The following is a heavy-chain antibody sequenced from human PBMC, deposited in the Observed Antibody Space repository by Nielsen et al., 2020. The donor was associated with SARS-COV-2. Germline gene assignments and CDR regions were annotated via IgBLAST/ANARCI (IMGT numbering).Heavy chain of an antibody. CDR1: GFTFSSYG. CDR2: IWYDGSNK. V-gene: IGHV3-33*01. J-gene: IGHJ5*02. D-gene: IGHD3-10*01. CDR3: ARDMVDPTNRNWFDP. Sequence: GESLKISCAASGFTFSSYGMHWVRQAPGKGLEWVAVIWYDGSNKYYADSVKGRFTISRDNSKNTLYLQMNSLRAEDTAVYYCARDMVDPTNRNWFDPWGQGTLVTVSS.